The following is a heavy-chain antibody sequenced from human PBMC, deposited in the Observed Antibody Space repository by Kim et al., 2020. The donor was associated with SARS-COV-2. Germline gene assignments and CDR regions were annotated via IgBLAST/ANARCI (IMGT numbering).Heavy chain of an antibody. J-gene: IGHJ4*02. Sequence: SETLSLTCTVSGGSISSGGYYWSWIRQHPGKGLEWIGYIYYSGSTYYNPSLKSRVTISVDTSKNQFSLKLSSVTAADTAVYYCARDLLSGAGSFDYWGQGTLVTVSS. D-gene: IGHD3-3*01. CDR2: IYYSGST. CDR3: ARDLLSGAGSFDY. CDR1: GGSISSGGYY. V-gene: IGHV4-31*03.